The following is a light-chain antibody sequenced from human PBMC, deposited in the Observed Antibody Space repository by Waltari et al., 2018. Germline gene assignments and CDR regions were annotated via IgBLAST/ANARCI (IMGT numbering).Light chain of an antibody. CDR1: ENVNNF. CDR3: QHGYGTPYS. V-gene: IGKV1-39*01. J-gene: IGKJ2*03. CDR2: KAS. Sequence: EIQMTQSPSSLSAFEGDRVNITCRPSENVNNFLNWYQQKQGKAPDLLIYKASTLQGGVPSSFSCSGSGTDYTFTISSLQSEYAATYYCQHGYGTPYSFGQGTKVELK.